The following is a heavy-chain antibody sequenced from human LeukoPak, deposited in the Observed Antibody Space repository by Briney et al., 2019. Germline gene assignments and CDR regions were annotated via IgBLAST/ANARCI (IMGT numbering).Heavy chain of an antibody. Sequence: SETLSLTCTVSGGSISSYYWSWIRQPPGKGLEWIGYIYYSGSANYNPSLKSRVTISVDTSKNQFSLKLSSVTAADTAVYYCARQRGYFDYWGQGTLVTVSS. CDR3: ARQRGYFDY. D-gene: IGHD3-10*01. CDR2: IYYSGSA. CDR1: GGSISSYY. V-gene: IGHV4-59*08. J-gene: IGHJ4*02.